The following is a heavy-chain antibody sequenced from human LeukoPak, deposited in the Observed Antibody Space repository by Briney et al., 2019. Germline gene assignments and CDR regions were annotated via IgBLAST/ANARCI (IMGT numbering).Heavy chain of an antibody. Sequence: GRSLRLSCAASGFTFSSYGMHWVRQAPGKGLEWVAVISYDGSNKYYADSVKGRFTISRDNAKNSLYLQMNSLRAEDTAVYYCVRSYRDLTGYYNHFDYWGQGNLVTVSS. CDR3: VRSYRDLTGYYNHFDY. CDR1: GFTFSSYG. V-gene: IGHV3-30*03. J-gene: IGHJ4*02. CDR2: ISYDGSNK. D-gene: IGHD3-9*01.